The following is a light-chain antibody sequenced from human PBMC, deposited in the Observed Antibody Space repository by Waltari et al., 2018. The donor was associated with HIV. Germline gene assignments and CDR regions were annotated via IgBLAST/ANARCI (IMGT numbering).Light chain of an antibody. Sequence: SYVLTQHPSVSVAPGQTARITCGRDNIGSESVHWYQQKPGQAPVLVVYDGRDRPSGIPERFSGSNSGNTATLTISRVEAGDEADYYCQVRDGSGDHSRVFGGGTKLTVL. CDR2: DGR. CDR1: NIGSES. CDR3: QVRDGSGDHSRV. J-gene: IGLJ3*02. V-gene: IGLV3-21*02.